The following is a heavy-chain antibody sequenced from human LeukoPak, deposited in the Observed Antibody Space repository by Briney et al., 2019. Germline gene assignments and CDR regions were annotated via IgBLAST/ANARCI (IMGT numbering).Heavy chain of an antibody. D-gene: IGHD3-3*01. J-gene: IGHJ6*02. V-gene: IGHV3-30-3*01. CDR3: ARDAFGVAHDSGFYGMDV. CDR1: GFTFSSYA. CDR2: ISYDGSNK. Sequence: GGSLRLSCAASGFTFSSYAMHWVRQAPGKGLEWVAVISYDGSNKYYADSVKGRFTISRDNSKNTLYLQMNSLRAEDTAVYYCARDAFGVAHDSGFYGMDVWGQGTTVTVSS.